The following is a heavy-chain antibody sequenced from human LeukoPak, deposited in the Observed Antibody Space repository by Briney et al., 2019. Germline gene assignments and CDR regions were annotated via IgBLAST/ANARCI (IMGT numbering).Heavy chain of an antibody. CDR3: AKDWTTVSNWFDP. CDR1: GFTFSSYS. Sequence: GGSLRLSCAASGFTFSSYSMNWVRQAPGKGLEWVSYISSTSSTKQNADSVKGRFTISRDNSKNTLYLQMNSLRAEDTAVYYCAKDWTTVSNWFDPWGQGALVTVSS. V-gene: IGHV3-48*01. J-gene: IGHJ5*02. D-gene: IGHD4-17*01. CDR2: ISSTSSTK.